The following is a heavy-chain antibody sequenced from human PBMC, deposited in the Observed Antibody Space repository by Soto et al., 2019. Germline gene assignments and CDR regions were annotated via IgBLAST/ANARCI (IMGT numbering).Heavy chain of an antibody. CDR2: INHSGST. J-gene: IGHJ6*02. V-gene: IGHV4-34*01. CDR3: ARGVYYYGMDV. Sequence: SETLSLTCAFYCGSFSGYYWSWIRQPPGKGLEWIGEINHSGSTNYNPSLKSRVTISVDTSKNQFSLKLSSVTAADTAVYYCARGVYYYGMDVWGQGTTVTVSS. CDR1: CGSFSGYY.